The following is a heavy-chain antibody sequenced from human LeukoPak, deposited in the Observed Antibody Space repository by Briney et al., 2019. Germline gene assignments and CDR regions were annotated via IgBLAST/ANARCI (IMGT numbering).Heavy chain of an antibody. CDR2: IYYSGST. J-gene: IGHJ4*02. D-gene: IGHD3-9*01. Sequence: SETLSLTCTVSGGSISSYYWSWIRQPPGKGLEWIGYIYYSGSTNYNPSLKSRVTISVDTSKNQFSLKLSSVTAADTAVYYCAREGYDILTGYYPFDYWGQGTLVTVSS. CDR3: AREGYDILTGYYPFDY. V-gene: IGHV4-59*01. CDR1: GGSISSYY.